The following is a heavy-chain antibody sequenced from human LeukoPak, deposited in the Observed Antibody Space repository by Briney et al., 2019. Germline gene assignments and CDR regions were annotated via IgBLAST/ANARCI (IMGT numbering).Heavy chain of an antibody. V-gene: IGHV3-53*01. CDR1: GFTVSSNY. Sequence: GGSLRLSCAASGFTVSSNYMSWVRQAPGKGLEWVSVIYSGGSTYYADSVKGRFTISIDNSKNTLYLQMNSLRAEDTAVYYCARGGYYYYFDYWGQGTLVTVSS. D-gene: IGHD3-22*01. J-gene: IGHJ4*02. CDR2: IYSGGST. CDR3: ARGGYYYYFDY.